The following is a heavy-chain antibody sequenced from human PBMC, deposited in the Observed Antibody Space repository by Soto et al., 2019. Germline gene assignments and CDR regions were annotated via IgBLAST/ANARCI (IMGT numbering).Heavy chain of an antibody. V-gene: IGHV3-74*01. CDR1: GFTFSSYW. D-gene: IGHD4-4*01. CDR2: INSDGSST. CDR3: ARDVTRSPHYYYYMDV. Sequence: PGGSLRLSCAASGFTFSSYWMHWVRQAPGKGLVWVSRINSDGSSTSYADSVKGRFTISRDNAKNTLYLQMNSLRAEDTAVYYCARDVTRSPHYYYYMDVWGKGTTVTVSS. J-gene: IGHJ6*03.